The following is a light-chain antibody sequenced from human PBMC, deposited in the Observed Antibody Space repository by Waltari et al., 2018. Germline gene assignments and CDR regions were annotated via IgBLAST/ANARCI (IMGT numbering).Light chain of an antibody. CDR3: QQYYSSPIS. CDR2: WAS. V-gene: IGKV4-1*01. J-gene: IGKJ5*01. Sequence: EIVMTQSPDSLAVSLGERAAINCKSSRRVLYNSNNKNYLAWYQQKPRQPPKLLINWASSRESGVPDRFSGSGSGTDFTLTISSLQAEDVAVYYCQQYYSSPISFGQGTRLEIK. CDR1: RRVLYNSNNKNY.